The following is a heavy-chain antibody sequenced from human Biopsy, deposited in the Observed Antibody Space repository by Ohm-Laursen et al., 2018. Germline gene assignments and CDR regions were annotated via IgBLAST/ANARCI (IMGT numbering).Heavy chain of an antibody. CDR1: GGNLRSYG. CDR3: ARGEAARVNDNYRYRLDH. CDR2: IMPAFGVV. Sequence: PVKVSCKASGGNLRSYGISWVRQAPGQGLEWMGGIMPAFGVVNYGQNFEGRVTIDADDSTTTVDLSSLTSEDTAVYYCARGEAARVNDNYRYRLDHWGQGTTVVVSS. J-gene: IGHJ6*02. D-gene: IGHD6-6*01. V-gene: IGHV1-69*13.